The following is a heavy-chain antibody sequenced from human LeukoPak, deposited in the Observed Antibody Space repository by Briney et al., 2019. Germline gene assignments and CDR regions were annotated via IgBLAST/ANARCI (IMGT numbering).Heavy chain of an antibody. CDR2: IYYSGST. CDR1: GGSLNNYY. Sequence: SVTLSLTCTVSGGSLNNYYWTWIRQPPGRGLEWIGHIYYSGSTYYNPSLKSRVTISVDTSKNQFTLKLSSVTAADTAVYYCARQAWLLDYWGPGTLVTVAS. V-gene: IGHV4-59*08. D-gene: IGHD5-12*01. CDR3: ARQAWLLDY. J-gene: IGHJ4*02.